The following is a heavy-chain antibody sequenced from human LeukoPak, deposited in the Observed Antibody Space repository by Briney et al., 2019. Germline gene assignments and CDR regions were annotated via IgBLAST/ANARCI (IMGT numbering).Heavy chain of an antibody. Sequence: PGGSLRLSCGASGFTFSFFWMSWVRQAPGKGLEWVANIKEDGSEKHYVASVKGRFTISRDNAKKSLYLEMNSLRAEDTAVYYCAKDQHPGSWKVTNYFDYWGQGTLVTVSS. J-gene: IGHJ4*02. D-gene: IGHD3-10*01. CDR2: IKEDGSEK. CDR3: AKDQHPGSWKVTNYFDY. V-gene: IGHV3-7*01. CDR1: GFTFSFFW.